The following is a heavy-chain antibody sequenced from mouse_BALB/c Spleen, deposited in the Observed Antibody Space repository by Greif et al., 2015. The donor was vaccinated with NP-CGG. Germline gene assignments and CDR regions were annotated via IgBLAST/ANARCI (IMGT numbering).Heavy chain of an antibody. D-gene: IGHD2-10*02. CDR3: ARQKYGNYDYAMDY. CDR2: ISSGGGST. CDR1: GFAFSSYD. J-gene: IGHJ4*01. V-gene: IGHV5-12-1*01. Sequence: EVHLVESGGGLVKPGGSLKLSCAASGFAFSSYDMSWVRQTPEKRLEWVAYISSGGGSTYYPDTVKGRFTIPRDNAKNTLYLQMSSLKSEDTAMYYCARQKYGNYDYAMDYWGQGTSVTVSS.